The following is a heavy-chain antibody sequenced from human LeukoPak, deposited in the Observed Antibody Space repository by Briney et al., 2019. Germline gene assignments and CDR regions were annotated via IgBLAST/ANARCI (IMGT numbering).Heavy chain of an antibody. Sequence: GGSLRLSCAASGFTFDDYAMHWVRQAPGKGLEWVSGISWNSGSIGYADSVKGRFTISRDNAKNSLYLQMNSLRAEDTALYYCAKDTRQGGGWSCFDYWGQGTLVTVSS. J-gene: IGHJ4*02. CDR1: GFTFDDYA. V-gene: IGHV3-9*01. D-gene: IGHD6-19*01. CDR3: AKDTRQGGGWSCFDY. CDR2: ISWNSGSI.